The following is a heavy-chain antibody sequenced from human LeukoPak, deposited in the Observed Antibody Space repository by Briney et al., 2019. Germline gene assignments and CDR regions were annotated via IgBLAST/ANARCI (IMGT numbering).Heavy chain of an antibody. CDR2: IYDSGST. Sequence: SETLSLTCSVSGGSMTNLYWTWIRQPPGKGLEWIGDIYDSGSTRYNTSLESRVTISVDTSKDQFSLKLSSVTAADTAVYYCAKGGSTNFYYGDVWGQGTTVTVSS. V-gene: IGHV4-59*01. CDR1: GGSMTNLY. CDR3: AKGGSTNFYYGDV. J-gene: IGHJ6*02. D-gene: IGHD2/OR15-2a*01.